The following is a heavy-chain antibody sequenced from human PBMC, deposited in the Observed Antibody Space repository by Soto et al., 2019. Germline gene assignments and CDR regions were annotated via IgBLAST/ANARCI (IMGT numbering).Heavy chain of an antibody. CDR1: GGSFSGYY. Sequence: PSETLSLTCAVYGGSFSGYYWSWIRQPPGKGLEWIGEINHSGSTNYNPSLKSRVTISVDTSKNQFSLKLSSVTAADTAVYYCARAAPLFCSGGSCYAVSDFWSQGSLVT. D-gene: IGHD2-15*01. CDR3: ARAAPLFCSGGSCYAVSDF. J-gene: IGHJ4*02. CDR2: INHSGST. V-gene: IGHV4-34*01.